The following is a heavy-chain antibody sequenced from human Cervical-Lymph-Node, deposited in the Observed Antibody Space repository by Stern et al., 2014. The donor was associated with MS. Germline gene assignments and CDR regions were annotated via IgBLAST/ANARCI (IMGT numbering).Heavy chain of an antibody. D-gene: IGHD3-22*01. CDR2: ISWDSGTK. CDR3: AKDTGSSGNGYYYYYGMDV. Sequence: VQLVESGGDLVQPGRSLRLSCAASGFTFDDFAMHWVRQAPGKGLEWVSGISWDSGTKGYADSVKGRFTISRDNAKNSLYLQMTSLRVEDTALYYCAKDTGSSGNGYYYYYGMDVRGQGTTVTVSS. CDR1: GFTFDDFA. J-gene: IGHJ6*02. V-gene: IGHV3-9*01.